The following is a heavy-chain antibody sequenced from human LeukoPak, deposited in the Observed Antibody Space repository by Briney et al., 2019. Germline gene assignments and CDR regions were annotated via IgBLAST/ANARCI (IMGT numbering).Heavy chain of an antibody. D-gene: IGHD3-10*01. Sequence: GGSLRLSCAASEFSVGSNYMTWVRQAPGKGLEWVANIKQDGSDKYYVDSVRGRFTISRDNAKNSLYLQMNSLRAEDTAVYYCARAGVVWFGEFDPWGQGTLVTVSS. CDR3: ARAGVVWFGEFDP. CDR1: EFSVGSNY. CDR2: IKQDGSDK. J-gene: IGHJ5*02. V-gene: IGHV3-7*01.